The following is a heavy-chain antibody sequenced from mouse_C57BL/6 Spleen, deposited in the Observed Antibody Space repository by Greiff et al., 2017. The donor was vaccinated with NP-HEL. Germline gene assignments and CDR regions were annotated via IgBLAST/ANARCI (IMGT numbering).Heavy chain of an antibody. CDR3: ASAYYSNSAWFAY. CDR2: IDPEDGET. CDR1: GFNIKDYY. D-gene: IGHD2-5*01. V-gene: IGHV14-2*01. Sequence: VQLKESGAELVKPGASVKLSCTASGFNIKDYYMHWVKQRTEQGLEWIGRIDPEDGETKYAPKFQGKATITADTSSNTAYLQLSSLTSEDTAVYYCASAYYSNSAWFAYWGQGTLVTVSA. J-gene: IGHJ3*01.